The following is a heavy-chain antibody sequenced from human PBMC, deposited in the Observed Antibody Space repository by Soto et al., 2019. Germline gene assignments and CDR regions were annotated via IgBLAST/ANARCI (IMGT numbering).Heavy chain of an antibody. CDR3: AKSPGGLAAYNSDYYGTEV. CDR1: GLTFSTYA. Sequence: EVHLLESGGDLVQPGGSLRLSCTASGLTFSTYAMSWVRQAPGKGLEWVSAIGGSGTGGRTYYADSVKGRFTISRDNSKNTVYLQMNSLTADDTAVYYSAKSPGGLAAYNSDYYGTEVWRQGTTATAPS. V-gene: IGHV3-23*01. CDR2: IGGSGTGGRT. D-gene: IGHD2-15*01. J-gene: IGHJ6*02.